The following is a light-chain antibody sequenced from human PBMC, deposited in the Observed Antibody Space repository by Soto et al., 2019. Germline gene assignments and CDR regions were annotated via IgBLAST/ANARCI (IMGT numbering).Light chain of an antibody. CDR1: QSIDSW. J-gene: IGKJ2*01. CDR2: KAS. CDR3: QQYNSDPYT. V-gene: IGKV1-5*03. Sequence: DIQMTQSPSILPASIGDRVTITCRASQSIDSWLAWYQQKPGKAPKLLIHKASTLESGVPSRFSGSGSGTEFTLTISSLQPDDFATYYCQQYNSDPYTFGQGTKLEIK.